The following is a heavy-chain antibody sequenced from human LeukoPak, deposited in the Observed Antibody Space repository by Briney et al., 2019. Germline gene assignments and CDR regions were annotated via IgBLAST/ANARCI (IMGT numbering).Heavy chain of an antibody. D-gene: IGHD3-22*01. CDR1: GGSISSYY. V-gene: IGHV4-59*01. Sequence: ASETLSLTCTVSGGSISSYYWSWIRQPPGKGLEWIGYIYYSGSTNYNPSLKSRVTILVDTSKNQFSLKLSSVTAADTAVYYCASSFSSGYYVDYWGQGTLVTVSS. CDR3: ASSFSSGYYVDY. J-gene: IGHJ4*02. CDR2: IYYSGST.